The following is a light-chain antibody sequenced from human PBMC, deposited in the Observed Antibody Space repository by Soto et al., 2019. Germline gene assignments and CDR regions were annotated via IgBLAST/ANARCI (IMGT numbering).Light chain of an antibody. Sequence: QSPATLSLSPGERATLSXXXXXXVSSYLAWYQQKPGQAPRLLIYDASNRATGIPARFSGSGSGTDFTLTISSLEPEDFAVYYCQQRSNWLTFGGGTKVEIK. CDR2: DAS. J-gene: IGKJ4*01. V-gene: IGKV3-11*01. CDR3: QQRSNWLT. CDR1: XXVSSY.